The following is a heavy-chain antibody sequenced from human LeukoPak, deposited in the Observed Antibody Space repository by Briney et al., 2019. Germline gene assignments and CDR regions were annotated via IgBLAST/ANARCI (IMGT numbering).Heavy chain of an antibody. CDR1: GYTFTSYD. Sequence: SVKVSCKASGYTFTSYDINWVRQASGQGLEWMGGIIPIFGSANYAQKFQGRVTITADESTSTAYMELSSLRSEDTAVYYCARDPLAAAGTNFDYWGQGTLVTVS. CDR3: ARDPLAAAGTNFDY. CDR2: IIPIFGSA. J-gene: IGHJ4*02. D-gene: IGHD6-13*01. V-gene: IGHV1-69*13.